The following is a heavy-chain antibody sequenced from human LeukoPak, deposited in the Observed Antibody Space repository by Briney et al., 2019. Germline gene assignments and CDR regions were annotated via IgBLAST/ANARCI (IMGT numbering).Heavy chain of an antibody. Sequence: PGRSLRLSCAASGFTFSSYGMHWVRQAPGKGLEWVAVISYDGSNKYYADSVKGRFTISRDNSKNTLYLQMNSLRAEDTAVYYCARDGWVITVREMGDFDYWGQGTLVTVSS. V-gene: IGHV3-30*03. CDR1: GFTFSSYG. CDR2: ISYDGSNK. CDR3: ARDGWVITVREMGDFDY. J-gene: IGHJ4*02. D-gene: IGHD5-24*01.